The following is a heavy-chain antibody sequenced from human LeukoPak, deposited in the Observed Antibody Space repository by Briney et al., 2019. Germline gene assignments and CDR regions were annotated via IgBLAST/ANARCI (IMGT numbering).Heavy chain of an antibody. V-gene: IGHV1-2*02. CDR1: GGTFSSYA. CDR3: AREKKYSSGIDP. J-gene: IGHJ5*02. CDR2: INPNSGGT. D-gene: IGHD6-19*01. Sequence: GASVKVSCKASGGTFSSYAISWVRQAPGQGLEWMGWINPNSGGTNYAQKFQGRVTMTRDTSISTAYMELSRLRSDDTAVYYCAREKKYSSGIDPWGQGTLVTVSS.